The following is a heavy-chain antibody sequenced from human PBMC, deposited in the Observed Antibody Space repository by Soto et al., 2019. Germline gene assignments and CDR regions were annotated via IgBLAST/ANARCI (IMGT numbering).Heavy chain of an antibody. CDR2: IYSGGST. V-gene: IGHV3-53*01. CDR3: ARGTIAVAGSDPNGMDV. CDR1: GFTVSSNY. D-gene: IGHD6-19*01. Sequence: GGSLRLSCAASGFTVSSNYMSWVRQAPGKGLEWVSVIYSGGSTYYADSVKGRFAISRDNSKNTLYLQMNSLRAEDTAVYYCARGTIAVAGSDPNGMDVWGQGTTVTVSS. J-gene: IGHJ6*02.